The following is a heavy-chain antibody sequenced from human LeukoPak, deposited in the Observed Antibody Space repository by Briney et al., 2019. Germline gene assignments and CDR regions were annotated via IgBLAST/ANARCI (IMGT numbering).Heavy chain of an antibody. CDR3: ARDSGYVDY. D-gene: IGHD1-26*01. Sequence: KTSETLSLTCTVSGGSISSSTYYWGWIRQPPGKGLEWIGSIYYSGSTYYNPSLKSRVTISVDTSKNQFTLKLSSVTAADTAVYYCARDSGYVDYWGQGTLVTVSS. V-gene: IGHV4-39*06. CDR2: IYYSGST. J-gene: IGHJ4*02. CDR1: GGSISSSTYY.